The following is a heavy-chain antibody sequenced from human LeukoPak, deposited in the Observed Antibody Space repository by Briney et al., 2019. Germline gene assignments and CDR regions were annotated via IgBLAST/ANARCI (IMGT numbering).Heavy chain of an antibody. D-gene: IGHD3-9*01. CDR1: GFTFSSYW. CDR3: ARGGTYYDILTGYYTAWYFDY. J-gene: IGHJ4*02. Sequence: GGSLRLSCAASGFTFSSYWMSWVRQAPGKGLDWVANIKQDGSEKYYVDSVKGRFTISRDNAKNSLYLQMNSLRAEDTAVYYCARGGTYYDILTGYYTAWYFDYWGQGTLVTVSS. CDR2: IKQDGSEK. V-gene: IGHV3-7*04.